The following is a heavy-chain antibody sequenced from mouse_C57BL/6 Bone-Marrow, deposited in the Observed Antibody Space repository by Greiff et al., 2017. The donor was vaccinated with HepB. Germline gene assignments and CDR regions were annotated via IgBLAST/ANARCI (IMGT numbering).Heavy chain of an antibody. CDR3: TRIIGAVEDY. CDR1: GYTFTSYW. V-gene: IGHV1-5*01. D-gene: IGHD1-1*01. Sequence: VHVKQSGTVLARPGASVKMSCKTSGYTFTSYWMHWVKQRPGQGLEWIGAIYPGNSDTSYNQKFKGKAKLSAVTSASTAYMELSSLTNEDSAVYYCTRIIGAVEDYWGQGTTLTVSS. CDR2: IYPGNSDT. J-gene: IGHJ2*01.